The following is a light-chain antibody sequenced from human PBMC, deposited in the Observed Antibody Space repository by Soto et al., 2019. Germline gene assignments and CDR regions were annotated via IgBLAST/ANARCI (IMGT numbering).Light chain of an antibody. CDR3: QQFGSSVT. Sequence: EIVLTQSPATLSLSPGERATLSCRASQSINRHLAWYRQKPGQAPRLLIYDASNRATGIPARFSGSGSGTDFTLTISSLEPEDFAVYYCQQFGSSVTFGQGTRLEIK. CDR1: QSINRH. CDR2: DAS. V-gene: IGKV3-11*01. J-gene: IGKJ5*01.